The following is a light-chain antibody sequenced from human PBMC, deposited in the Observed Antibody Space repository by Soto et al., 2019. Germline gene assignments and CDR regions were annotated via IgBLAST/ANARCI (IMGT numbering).Light chain of an antibody. V-gene: IGKV3-11*01. CDR2: DAT. J-gene: IGKJ2*01. CDR1: QSVSIY. Sequence: EIVLTQSPATLSLSPGERATLSCRASQSVSIYLAWYQQKPGQAPRLLIYDATTRATGIQARFSGSGSGTDFTLTMSSLEPEDVAVYHCQRRSNWRTFGQGTKLQIK. CDR3: QRRSNWRT.